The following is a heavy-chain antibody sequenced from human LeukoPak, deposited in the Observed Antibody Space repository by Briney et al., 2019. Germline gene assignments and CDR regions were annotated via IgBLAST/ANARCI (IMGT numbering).Heavy chain of an antibody. CDR2: ISGSGGSA. V-gene: IGHV3-23*01. CDR3: AKCLFYDYALAFDH. Sequence: GGSLRLSCADPGFTFSSYAMNWVRQAPGKGLEWVSGISGSGGSAYYVDSVKGRFTISRDNSKNTLHLQMNSLRAEDTAVYYCAKCLFYDYALAFDHWGQGTLVTVSS. J-gene: IGHJ4*02. D-gene: IGHD2/OR15-2a*01. CDR1: GFTFSSYA.